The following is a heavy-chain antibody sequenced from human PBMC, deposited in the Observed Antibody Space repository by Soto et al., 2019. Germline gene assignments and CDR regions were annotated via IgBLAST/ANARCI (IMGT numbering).Heavy chain of an antibody. Sequence: QVQLVQSGAEVKKPGSSVKVSCKASGGTFSSYTISWVRQAPGQGLEWMGRIIPILGIANYAQKFQGRVTITADKSTSTAYMELSSLRSEDTAVYYCARDPRVLQSITMVRGVGTPTYYYYGMDVWGQGTTVTVSS. J-gene: IGHJ6*02. V-gene: IGHV1-69*08. CDR1: GGTFSSYT. D-gene: IGHD3-10*01. CDR3: ARDPRVLQSITMVRGVGTPTYYYYGMDV. CDR2: IIPILGIA.